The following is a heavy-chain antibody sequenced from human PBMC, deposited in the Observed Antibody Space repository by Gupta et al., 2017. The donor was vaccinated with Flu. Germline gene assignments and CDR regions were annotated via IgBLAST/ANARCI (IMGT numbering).Heavy chain of an antibody. CDR3: AKDWRWNNNIYGMNV. CDR1: GFSFINYG. CDR2: ISHDGSQN. D-gene: IGHD1-1*01. Sequence: QERVVESVGGRVQPGRTLRLCSAASGFSFINYGMHGDRRARGKGQKWRTRISHDGSQNHHTDSVKGRFIISRDNSKNTLYLQMSGLGTEDTAVYYCAKDWRWNNNIYGMNVWGQGTTVTVSS. V-gene: IGHV3-30*18. J-gene: IGHJ6*02.